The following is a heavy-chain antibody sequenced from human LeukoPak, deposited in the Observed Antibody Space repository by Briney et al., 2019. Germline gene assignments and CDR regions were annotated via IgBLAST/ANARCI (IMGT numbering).Heavy chain of an antibody. CDR2: ISYSGIT. V-gene: IGHV4-39*01. CDR3: ARHNHYASLMDV. J-gene: IGHJ6*02. CDR1: GVSVTTSGYY. Sequence: SETLSLTCTVFGVSVTTSGYYGAWIRQPPGRGLEWIGSISYSGITYYKPSLRGRVTISGDTAKNQFSLKLSSVTAADTAVYYCARHNHYASLMDVWGQGTTVTVSS. D-gene: IGHD1-14*01.